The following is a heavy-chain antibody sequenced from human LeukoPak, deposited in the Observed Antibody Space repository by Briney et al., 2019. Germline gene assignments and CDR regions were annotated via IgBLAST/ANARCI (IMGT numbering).Heavy chain of an antibody. CDR2: ISAYNGNT. CDR3: ARVYCSSTSCLEADY. V-gene: IGHV1-18*04. J-gene: IGHJ4*02. D-gene: IGHD2-2*01. CDR1: GYTFTSYG. Sequence: GASVKVSCKASGYTFTSYGNSWVRQAPGQGLEWMGWISAYNGNTNYAQKLQGRVTMTTDTSTSTAYMELRSLRSDDTAVYYCARVYCSSTSCLEADYWGQGTLVTVSS.